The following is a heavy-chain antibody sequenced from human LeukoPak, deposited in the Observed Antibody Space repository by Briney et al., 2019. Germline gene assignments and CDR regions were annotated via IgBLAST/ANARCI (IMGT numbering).Heavy chain of an antibody. Sequence: SETLSLTCAVYGGSFSGYYWSWIRQPPGKGLEWIGEINHSGSTDYHPSLKSRVTISVDTSKNQFSLKLRSVTAADTAVYYCARASPYYDFWSGYYRPYFDYWGQGTLVTVSS. V-gene: IGHV4-34*01. CDR1: GGSFSGYY. D-gene: IGHD3-3*01. J-gene: IGHJ4*02. CDR3: ARASPYYDFWSGYYRPYFDY. CDR2: INHSGST.